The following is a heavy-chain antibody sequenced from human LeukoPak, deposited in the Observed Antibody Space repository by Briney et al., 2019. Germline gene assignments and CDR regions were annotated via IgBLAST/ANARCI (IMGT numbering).Heavy chain of an antibody. J-gene: IGHJ4*02. CDR3: AKDQGGKNYFDY. V-gene: IGHV3-33*06. CDR1: GFTFSNYG. CDR2: IWYDGSKK. Sequence: GRSLRLSCAASGFTFSNYGMHWVRQAPGKRLEWVAVIWYDGSKKYYADSVKGRFTISRDNSKNTLYLQMNSLRAEDTAVYYCAKDQGGKNYFDYWGQGTLVTVSS. D-gene: IGHD3-16*01.